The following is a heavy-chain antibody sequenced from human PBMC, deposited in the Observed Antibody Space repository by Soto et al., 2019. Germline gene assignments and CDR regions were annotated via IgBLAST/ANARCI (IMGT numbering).Heavy chain of an antibody. V-gene: IGHV1-3*01. CDR3: ASVPAATNWFDP. CDR1: GYTFTIYA. Sequence: QVQLVQSGAEVKKPGASVKVSCKASGYTFTIYAMHWVRQAPGQRLEWMGWINAGNGNTKYSQKFQGRVTITRDTSASTAYMELSSLRSEDTAVYYCASVPAATNWFDPWGQGTLVTVSS. D-gene: IGHD2-2*01. J-gene: IGHJ5*02. CDR2: INAGNGNT.